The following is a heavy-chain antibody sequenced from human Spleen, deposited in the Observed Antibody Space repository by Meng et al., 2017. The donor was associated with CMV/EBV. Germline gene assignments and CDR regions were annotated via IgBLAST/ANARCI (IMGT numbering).Heavy chain of an antibody. J-gene: IGHJ4*02. CDR1: GFSCSSCY. CDR2: ISGSGSNNI. Sequence: SCAASGFSCSSCYMTWIRQAPGKGLDWVAYISGSGSNNINCADSVKSRFTIYRDNAKKSLYLQMDSLRAEDTAVYYCAKFYSGYDFDSWGQGTLVTVSS. CDR3: AKFYSGYDFDS. D-gene: IGHD5-12*01. V-gene: IGHV3-11*04.